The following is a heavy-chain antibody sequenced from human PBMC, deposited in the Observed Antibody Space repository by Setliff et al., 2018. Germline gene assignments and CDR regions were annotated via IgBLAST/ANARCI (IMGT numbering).Heavy chain of an antibody. CDR2: MYHSGST. V-gene: IGHV4-38-2*01. CDR3: ARALGYCSRTSCYADAFDI. CDR1: GYSISSDYD. D-gene: IGHD2-2*01. Sequence: PSETLSLTCAVSGYSISSDYDWGWSRQPPGKGLEWIGRMYHSGSTYYNPSLKSRVTISVDTSKNQFSLKLNYVTAAYTAVYYCARALGYCSRTSCYADAFDIWGQGTMVTVSS. J-gene: IGHJ3*02.